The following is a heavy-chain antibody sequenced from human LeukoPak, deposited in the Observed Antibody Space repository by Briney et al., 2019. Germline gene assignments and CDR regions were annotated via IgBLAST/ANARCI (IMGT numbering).Heavy chain of an antibody. CDR2: ISGSGDSP. J-gene: IGHJ4*02. CDR3: AKSKQHMDIHFDY. Sequence: GGSLRLSCAASGFTFNSYAMSWVRQAPGKGLEWVSTISGSGDSPYYADSVKGRFTISRDNSKNTLYLQMNSLRTEDTAVYYCAKSKQHMDIHFDYWGQGTLVTVSS. CDR1: GFTFNSYA. V-gene: IGHV3-23*01. D-gene: IGHD2-2*03.